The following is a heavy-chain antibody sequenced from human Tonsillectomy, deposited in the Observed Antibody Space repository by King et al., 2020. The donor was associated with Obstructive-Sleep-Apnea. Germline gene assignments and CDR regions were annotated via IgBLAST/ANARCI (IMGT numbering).Heavy chain of an antibody. CDR3: AHLSRITFGGVIVGPYDY. D-gene: IGHD3-16*02. V-gene: IGHV2-5*02. CDR2: IYWDDDK. J-gene: IGHJ4*02. Sequence: LTLKESGPTLVNPTQTLTLTCTFSGFSLSSTGVGVGWIRQPPGKALEWLALIYWDDDKRYSPSLKSRLTITKDTSKNQVVLTMTNMDPVDTATYYCAHLSRITFGGVIVGPYDYWGQGTLVTVSS. CDR1: GFSLSSTGVG.